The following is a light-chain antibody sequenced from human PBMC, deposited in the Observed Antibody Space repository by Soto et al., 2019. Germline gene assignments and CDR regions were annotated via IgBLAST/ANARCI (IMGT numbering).Light chain of an antibody. V-gene: IGLV1-44*01. CDR3: AAWDDSLYGYV. Sequence: QTVVTQPPSASATPGQRVALSCSGSSSNIGSNTVNWFQQLPGTAPKLLMYANNQRPSGVPDRFSGSKSGTSASLAISGLQSEDEADYYCAAWDDSLYGYVFGTGTKLTVL. CDR1: SSNIGSNT. J-gene: IGLJ1*01. CDR2: ANN.